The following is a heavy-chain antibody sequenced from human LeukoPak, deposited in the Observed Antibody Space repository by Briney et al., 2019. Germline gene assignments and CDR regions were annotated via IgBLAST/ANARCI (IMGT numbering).Heavy chain of an antibody. V-gene: IGHV4-4*07. CDR3: ARGGPDLAREYFQY. J-gene: IGHJ1*01. CDR1: GGSISTNY. Sequence: PSETLSLTCTVPGGSISTNYWNWIRQPAGKGLEWIGRIYVTGTTYYNPSLKSRLTMSVDASRNQFCLNLSSVTAADTAVYYCARGGPDLAREYFQYWGQGTLVTVS. D-gene: IGHD5-12*01. CDR2: IYVTGTT.